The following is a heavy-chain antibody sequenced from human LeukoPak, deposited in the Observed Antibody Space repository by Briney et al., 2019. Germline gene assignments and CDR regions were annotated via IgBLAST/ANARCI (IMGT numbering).Heavy chain of an antibody. V-gene: IGHV4-34*01. D-gene: IGHD6-13*01. CDR1: GGSFSGYY. Sequence: SETLSLTGAVYGGSFSGYYWSWIRQPPGKGLEWIGEINHSGSTNYNPSLKSRATISVDTSKTQFSLKLSPVTAAETAVYYCAATYSSSHDYWGQGTLVTVSS. CDR3: AATYSSSHDY. CDR2: INHSGST. J-gene: IGHJ4*02.